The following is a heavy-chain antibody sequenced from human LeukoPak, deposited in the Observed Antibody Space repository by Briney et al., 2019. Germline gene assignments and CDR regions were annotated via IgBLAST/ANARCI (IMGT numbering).Heavy chain of an antibody. CDR3: ARVEAARFSY. Sequence: SETLSLTCTVSGGSISSYYWSWIRQPPGKGLEWIGYIYYSGSTNYNPSLKSRVTISVDTSKNQFSLKLSSVTAADTAVYYCARVEAARFSYWGQGTLVTVSS. CDR2: IYYSGST. J-gene: IGHJ4*02. D-gene: IGHD6-6*01. CDR1: GGSISSYY. V-gene: IGHV4-59*01.